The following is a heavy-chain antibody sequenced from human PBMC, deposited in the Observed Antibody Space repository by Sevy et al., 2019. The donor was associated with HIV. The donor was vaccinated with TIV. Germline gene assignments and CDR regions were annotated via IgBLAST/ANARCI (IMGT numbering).Heavy chain of an antibody. CDR2: ISSSSSYI. CDR1: GFTFSSYS. CDR3: ARDVGVTMVRGVISDYYYGMDV. Sequence: GGSLRLSCAASGFTFSSYSMNWVRQAPGKGLEWVSSISSSSSYIYYADSVKGRFTISRDNAKNSLYLQMNSLRAEDTAGYYCARDVGVTMVRGVISDYYYGMDVWGQGTTVTVSS. V-gene: IGHV3-21*01. D-gene: IGHD3-10*01. J-gene: IGHJ6*02.